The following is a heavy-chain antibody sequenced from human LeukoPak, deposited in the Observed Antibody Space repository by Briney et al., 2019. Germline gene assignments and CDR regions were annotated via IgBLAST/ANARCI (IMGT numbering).Heavy chain of an antibody. Sequence: SETLSLTCTVSGGSISSAGHYWGWIRQPPGKEMEWIGHIYYTGTNYHNPSLTGRVTLSIDTSNNQFSLRLTSVTAAHTALYYCVRRPTQGSTEGVSTAYRIYCGPWGKEPLVPFSS. CDR3: VRRPTQGSTEGVSTAYRIYCGP. CDR1: GGSISSAGHY. V-gene: IGHV4-39*01. J-gene: IGHJ4*01. D-gene: IGHD2/OR15-2a*01. CDR2: IYYTGTN.